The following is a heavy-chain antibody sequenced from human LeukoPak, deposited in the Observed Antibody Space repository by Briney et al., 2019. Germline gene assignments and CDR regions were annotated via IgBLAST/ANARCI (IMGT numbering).Heavy chain of an antibody. CDR1: GGSVSSGTYY. D-gene: IGHD4-17*01. V-gene: IGHV4-61*01. J-gene: IGHJ6*02. CDR3: ARERGDYSYYYYSMDV. CDR2: IYYSGST. Sequence: PSETLSLTCTVSGGSVSSGTYYWSWIRQSPGKGLEWIGFIYYSGSTNYNPSLKSRVSISVDTSKNQFSPKLSSVTAADTAVYYCARERGDYSYYYYSMDVWGQGTTVTVSS.